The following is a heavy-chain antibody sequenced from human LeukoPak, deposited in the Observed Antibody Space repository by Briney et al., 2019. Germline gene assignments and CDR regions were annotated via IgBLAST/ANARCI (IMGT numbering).Heavy chain of an antibody. V-gene: IGHV4-59*01. J-gene: IGHJ4*02. CDR1: GGSISSYY. Sequence: SETLSLTCTVSGGSISSYYWSWIRQPPGKGLEWIGYIYYSGSTNYNPSLKSRVTISVDTSKNQFSLKLSSVTAADTAVYYCARPGSSSWATFDYWGQGTLVTVSS. CDR3: ARPGSSSWATFDY. D-gene: IGHD6-13*01. CDR2: IYYSGST.